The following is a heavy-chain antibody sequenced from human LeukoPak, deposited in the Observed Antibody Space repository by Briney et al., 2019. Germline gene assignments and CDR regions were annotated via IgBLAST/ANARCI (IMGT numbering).Heavy chain of an antibody. Sequence: SETLSLTCAVYGGSFSGYYWSWTRQPPGKGLEWIGEINHSGSTNYNPSLKSRVTISVDTSKNQFSLKLSSVTAADTAVYYCARGPHSSSWFYYYYGMDVWGQGTTVTVSS. D-gene: IGHD6-13*01. V-gene: IGHV4-34*01. CDR2: INHSGST. CDR1: GGSFSGYY. CDR3: ARGPHSSSWFYYYYGMDV. J-gene: IGHJ6*02.